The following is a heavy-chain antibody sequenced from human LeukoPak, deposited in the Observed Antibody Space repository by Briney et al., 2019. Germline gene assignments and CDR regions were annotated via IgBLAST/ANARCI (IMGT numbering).Heavy chain of an antibody. V-gene: IGHV4-34*01. Sequence: KPSETLSLTCAVYGGSFSGYYWSWIRQPPGKGLEWIGEINHSGSTNYNPSLKSRVTISVDTSKNQFSLKLSSVTAADTAVYYCARRTYYYGSGSYYSYWGQGTLVTVSS. CDR2: INHSGST. D-gene: IGHD3-10*01. J-gene: IGHJ4*02. CDR1: GGSFSGYY. CDR3: ARRTYYYGSGSYYSY.